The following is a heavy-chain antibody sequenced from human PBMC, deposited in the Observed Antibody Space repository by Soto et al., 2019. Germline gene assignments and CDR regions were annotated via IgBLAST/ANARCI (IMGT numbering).Heavy chain of an antibody. D-gene: IGHD2-2*01. J-gene: IGHJ6*02. Sequence: QVQLQQWGAGLLKPSETLSLTCAVYGGSFSGYYWSWIRQPPGKGLEWIGEINHSGSTNYNPSLKSRVTISVDMSKNQFSLKLSSVTAADTAVYYCAIGYCSSTSCPTPRYYYGMDVWGQGTTVTVSS. CDR1: GGSFSGYY. V-gene: IGHV4-34*01. CDR2: INHSGST. CDR3: AIGYCSSTSCPTPRYYYGMDV.